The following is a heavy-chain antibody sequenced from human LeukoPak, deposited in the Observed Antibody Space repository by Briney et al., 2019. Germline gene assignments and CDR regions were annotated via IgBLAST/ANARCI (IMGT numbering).Heavy chain of an antibody. Sequence: KPSETLSLTCTVSGGSISSYYWSWIRQPPGKGLEWIGYIYYSGSTNYNPSLKSRVTISVDTSKNQFSLKLSSVTAADTAVYYCARVILGSGWLQSIRYIDYWGQGTLVTVSS. V-gene: IGHV4-59*01. CDR1: GGSISSYY. CDR3: ARVILGSGWLQSIRYIDY. D-gene: IGHD5-24*01. J-gene: IGHJ4*02. CDR2: IYYSGST.